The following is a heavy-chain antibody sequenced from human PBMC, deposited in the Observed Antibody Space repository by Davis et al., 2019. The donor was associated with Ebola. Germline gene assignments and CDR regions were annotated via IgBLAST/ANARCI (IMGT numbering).Heavy chain of an antibody. Sequence: GRFTISRDDSKSIAYLQMNSLKTEDTAVYYCTRGVIGYGVSRGTGFDPWGQGTLVTVSS. D-gene: IGHD1-1*01. J-gene: IGHJ5*02. V-gene: IGHV3-49*02. CDR3: TRGVIGYGVSRGTGFDP.